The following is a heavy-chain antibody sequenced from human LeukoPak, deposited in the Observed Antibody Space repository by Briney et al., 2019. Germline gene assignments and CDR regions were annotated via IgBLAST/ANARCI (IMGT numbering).Heavy chain of an antibody. D-gene: IGHD2-15*01. Sequence: GGSLRLSCAASGFTFSSYGMHWVRQAPGKGLEWVAVISNDGSNKHYGDSVKGRFTISRDNSKNTLYLLMNSLIPEDTAVYYCAREVVSSPSYFDSWGQGTLVTVSS. CDR3: AREVVSSPSYFDS. CDR1: GFTFSSYG. V-gene: IGHV3-30*03. J-gene: IGHJ4*02. CDR2: ISNDGSNK.